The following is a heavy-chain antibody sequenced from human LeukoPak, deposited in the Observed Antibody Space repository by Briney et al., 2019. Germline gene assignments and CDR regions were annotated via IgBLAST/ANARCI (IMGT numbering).Heavy chain of an antibody. J-gene: IGHJ4*02. V-gene: IGHV1-24*01. Sequence: ASVKVSCKVSGYTLTELSMLWVRQAPGKGLEWMGGFDPEEGETIYAQKFQGRVTMTEDTSTDTAYMELSSLRSEDTAVYYCALLSTYYYGSGSYYVTGFDYWGQGTLVTVSS. D-gene: IGHD3-10*01. CDR2: FDPEEGET. CDR3: ALLSTYYYGSGSYYVTGFDY. CDR1: GYTLTELS.